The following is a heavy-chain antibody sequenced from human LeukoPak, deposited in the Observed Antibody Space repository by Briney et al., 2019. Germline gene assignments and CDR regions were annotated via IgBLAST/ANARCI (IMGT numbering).Heavy chain of an antibody. Sequence: GGSLRLSCAPSGFTFDDFTMHWVRQAPGKGLEWVALISYDGGNKNYADSVKGRFTISRDNSKNTLYLHMNSLRPEDTAVYYCARDPPFSSAWSQKHFDYWGQGTLVTVSS. CDR2: ISYDGGNK. V-gene: IGHV3-30*04. CDR3: ARDPPFSSAWSQKHFDY. D-gene: IGHD6-19*01. CDR1: GFTFDDFT. J-gene: IGHJ4*02.